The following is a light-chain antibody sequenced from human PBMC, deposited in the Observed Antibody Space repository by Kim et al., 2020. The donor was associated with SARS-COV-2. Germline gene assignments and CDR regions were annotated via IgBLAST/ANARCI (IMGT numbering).Light chain of an antibody. Sequence: PGERATSSCRASKSISTNLCWYHQKPGQLPRVLSYGPPTRAAGIPARFSGSGSGTEFPLTISSLQSDDFATYNGQQHNYWRTFGQGTRLEIK. CDR3: QQHNYWRT. CDR1: KSISTN. J-gene: IGKJ5*01. V-gene: IGKV3-15*01. CDR2: GPP.